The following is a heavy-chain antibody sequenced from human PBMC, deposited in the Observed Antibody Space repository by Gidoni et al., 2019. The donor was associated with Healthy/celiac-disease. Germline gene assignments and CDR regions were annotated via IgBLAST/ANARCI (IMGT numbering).Heavy chain of an antibody. Sequence: QVTLKESGPVLVKPTETLTLTCPVPGFSLSNARMGVSWIRQPPGKALEWLAHIFSNDETSYSTSLKSRLTISKDTSKSQVVLTMTNMDPVDTATYYCARIGNYYDSSGYYFSSYYYYGMDVWGQGTTVTVSS. CDR2: IFSNDET. J-gene: IGHJ6*02. V-gene: IGHV2-26*01. CDR3: ARIGNYYDSSGYYFSSYYYYGMDV. CDR1: GFSLSNARMG. D-gene: IGHD3-22*01.